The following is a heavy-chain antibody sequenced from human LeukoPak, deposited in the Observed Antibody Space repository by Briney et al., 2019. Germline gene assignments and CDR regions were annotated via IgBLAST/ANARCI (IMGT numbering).Heavy chain of an antibody. D-gene: IGHD1-26*01. CDR2: IKPNSGGT. CDR3: ATPDPIVRPRWYGAFDI. J-gene: IGHJ3*02. V-gene: IGHV1-2*02. CDR1: GYTFTSYG. Sequence: GASVKVSCKAAGYTFTSYGISWVRQAPGQGLEWMGWIKPNSGGTGYAQNFQGRVTMTRDTSISTVYMQLSRLRSDDTAVYYCATPDPIVRPRWYGAFDIWGQGTMVTVSS.